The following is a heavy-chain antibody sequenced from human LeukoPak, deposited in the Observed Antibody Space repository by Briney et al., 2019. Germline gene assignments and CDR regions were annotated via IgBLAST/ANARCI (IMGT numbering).Heavy chain of an antibody. J-gene: IGHJ4*02. CDR1: GYTFTSYG. CDR3: ARVLVYDYVWGSYRSYYFDY. D-gene: IGHD3-16*02. CDR2: ISAYNGNT. Sequence: PLASVKVSCKASGYTFTSYGISWVRQAPGQGLEWMGWISAYNGNTNYAQKLQGRVTMTTDTSTSTAYMELRSLRSDDTAVYYCARVLVYDYVWGSYRSYYFDYWGQGTLVTVSS. V-gene: IGHV1-18*01.